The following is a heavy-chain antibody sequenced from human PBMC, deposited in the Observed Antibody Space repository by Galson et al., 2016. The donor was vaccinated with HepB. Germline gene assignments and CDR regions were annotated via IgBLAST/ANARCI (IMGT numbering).Heavy chain of an antibody. J-gene: IGHJ4*02. V-gene: IGHV1-18*01. CDR1: GYTFTSSG. D-gene: IGHD2-15*01. CDR3: VRDYSYMPDY. Sequence: SVKVSCKASGYTFTSSGISWVRQAPRQGLEWMGWISGYNGHIQYAQKFQDRVTVTADTSTSTAYMELRSLNSDDTAIYYCVRDYSYMPDYWGQGTLVTVSS. CDR2: ISGYNGHI.